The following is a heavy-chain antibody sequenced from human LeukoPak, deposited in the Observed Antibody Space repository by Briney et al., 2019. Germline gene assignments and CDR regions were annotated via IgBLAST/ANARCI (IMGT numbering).Heavy chain of an antibody. Sequence: ASVKVSCKASGYTFTSYGISWVRQAPGQGLEWMGWISAYNGNTNYAQKLQGRVTMTTDTSTSTAYMELSSLRVEDTAVYYCAKGTGSGGDCCDFDHWGQGALVIVSS. CDR1: GYTFTSYG. V-gene: IGHV1-18*01. D-gene: IGHD2-21*02. CDR3: AKGTGSGGDCCDFDH. CDR2: ISAYNGNT. J-gene: IGHJ4*02.